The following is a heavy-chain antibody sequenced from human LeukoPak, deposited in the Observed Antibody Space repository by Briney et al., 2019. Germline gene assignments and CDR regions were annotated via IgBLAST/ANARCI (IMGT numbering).Heavy chain of an antibody. CDR1: GFTFSGYE. CDR2: IGSVGSPI. V-gene: IGHV3-48*03. Sequence: PGGSLRLSCVASGFTFSGYEMSWVRQAPGKGPEWISYIGSVGSPIYFADSVRGRFAISRDNAKNSLYLQIDSLRAEDTAIYYCARPYYGYYFDYWGQGTLVTVSS. J-gene: IGHJ4*02. CDR3: ARPYYGYYFDY. D-gene: IGHD1-26*01.